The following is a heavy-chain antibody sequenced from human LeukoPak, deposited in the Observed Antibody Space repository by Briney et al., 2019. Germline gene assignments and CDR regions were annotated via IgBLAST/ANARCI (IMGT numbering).Heavy chain of an antibody. CDR1: GYSFTSYW. J-gene: IGHJ4*02. V-gene: IGHV5-51*01. CDR3: ARHLTYASAWYCPDY. CDR2: IYPGDSGT. Sequence: GESLKISCKGSGYSFTSYWIGWVRQMPGKGLEWMGIIYPGDSGTRYSPPFQGQVTISADKSISTAYLQWSSLKASDTAMYYCARHLTYASAWYCPDYWGQGTLVTVSS. D-gene: IGHD6-19*01.